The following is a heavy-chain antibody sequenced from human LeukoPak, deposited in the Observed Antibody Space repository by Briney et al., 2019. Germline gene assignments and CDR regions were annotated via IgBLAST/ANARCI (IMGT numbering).Heavy chain of an antibody. CDR1: GFTFSDYY. D-gene: IGHD3-22*01. CDR2: ISSSGSTI. V-gene: IGHV3-11*04. CDR3: ARDKYYYDSSGLWGY. J-gene: IGHJ4*02. Sequence: GGSLRLSCAASGFTFSDYYMGWIRQAPGKGLEWVSYISSSGSTIYYADSVKGRFTISRDIAKNSLYLQMNSLRAEDTAVYYCARDKYYYDSSGLWGYWGQGTLVTVSS.